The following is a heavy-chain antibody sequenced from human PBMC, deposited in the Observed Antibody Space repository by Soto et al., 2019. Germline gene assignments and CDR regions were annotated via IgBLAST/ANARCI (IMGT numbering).Heavy chain of an antibody. CDR2: ISAYNGNT. CDR3: ASRGGFNWFDP. J-gene: IGHJ5*02. D-gene: IGHD3-10*01. V-gene: IGHV1-18*01. CDR1: CYTFPSYG. Sequence: SEKVSFQDSCYTFPSYGIIWVRQAPGQGLEWMGWISAYNGNTNYAQKLQGRVTMTTDPSTSTAYTELRSLRPDDTAVYYCASRGGFNWFDPWGQGTLVTVSS.